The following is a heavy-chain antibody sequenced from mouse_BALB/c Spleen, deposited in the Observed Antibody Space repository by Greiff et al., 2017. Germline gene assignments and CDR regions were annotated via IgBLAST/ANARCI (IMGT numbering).Heavy chain of an antibody. Sequence: EVQLQQSGAELVKPGASVKLSCTASGFNIKDTYMHWVKQRPEQGLEWIGRIDPANGNTKYDPKFQGKATITADTSSNTAYLQLSSLTSEDTAVYYCAREIYYGSSYWYFDVWGAGTTVTGSS. J-gene: IGHJ1*01. CDR1: GFNIKDTY. V-gene: IGHV14-3*02. D-gene: IGHD1-1*01. CDR3: AREIYYGSSYWYFDV. CDR2: IDPANGNT.